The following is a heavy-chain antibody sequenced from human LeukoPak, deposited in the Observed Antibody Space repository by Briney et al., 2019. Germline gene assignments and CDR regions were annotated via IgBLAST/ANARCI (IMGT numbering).Heavy chain of an antibody. CDR2: FTSGSGYI. CDR1: GFSFSNYN. J-gene: IGHJ4*02. D-gene: IGHD3-3*01. V-gene: IGHV3-21*01. Sequence: GGSLRLSCAASGFSFSNYNMNWVRQAPGKGLEWVSSFTSGSGYIYYADSVKGRFTISRDNAKNSLYLEMNSLRADDTGVYYCAREALGFDFWGQGTLVTVSS. CDR3: AREALGFDF.